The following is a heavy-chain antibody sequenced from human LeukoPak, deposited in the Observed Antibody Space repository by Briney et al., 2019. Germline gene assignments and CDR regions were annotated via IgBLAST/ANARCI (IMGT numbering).Heavy chain of an antibody. CDR3: AKDFSSGSYNYYYGMDV. D-gene: IGHD1-26*01. CDR2: ISFDGSNK. V-gene: IGHV3-30-3*01. J-gene: IGHJ6*02. Sequence: PGGSLRLSCAASGFTFTNYAIHWVRQAPGKGLEWVAIISFDGSNKYYADSVEGRFTISRDNSKNTLYLQMNSLRAEDTAVYYCAKDFSSGSYNYYYGMDVWGQGTTVTVSS. CDR1: GFTFTNYA.